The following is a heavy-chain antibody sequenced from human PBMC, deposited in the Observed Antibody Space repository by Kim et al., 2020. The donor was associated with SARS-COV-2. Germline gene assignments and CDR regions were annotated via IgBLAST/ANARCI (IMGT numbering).Heavy chain of an antibody. CDR3: ARTHSGYDSATFDY. CDR1: GGSISSSSYY. J-gene: IGHJ4*01. V-gene: IGHV4-39*01. Sequence: SETLSLTCTVSGGSISSSSYYWGWIRQPPGKGLEWIGSIYYSGSTYYNPSLKSRVTISVDTSKNQFSLKLSSVTAADTAVYYCARTHSGYDSATFDYWG. D-gene: IGHD5-12*01. CDR2: IYYSGST.